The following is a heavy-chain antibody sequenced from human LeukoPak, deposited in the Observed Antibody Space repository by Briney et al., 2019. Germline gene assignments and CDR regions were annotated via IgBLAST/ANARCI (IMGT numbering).Heavy chain of an antibody. V-gene: IGHV1-69*04. CDR2: IIPILGIA. CDR1: GGTFSSYA. D-gene: IGHD2-8*01. J-gene: IGHJ4*02. CDR3: ARVHPSQVSDY. Sequence: GASVKVSCKASGGTFSSYAISWVRQAPGQGLEWVGRIIPILGIANYAQKFQGRVTITADKSTSTAYMELSSLRSEDTAVYYCARVHPSQVSDYWGQGTLVTVSS.